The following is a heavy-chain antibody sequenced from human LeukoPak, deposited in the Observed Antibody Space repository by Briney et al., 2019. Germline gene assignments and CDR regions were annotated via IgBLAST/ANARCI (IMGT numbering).Heavy chain of an antibody. J-gene: IGHJ4*02. Sequence: GGSLRLSCAASGFTFDDYAMHWVRQPPGKGLEWVSGISWNSGSIGYADSVKGRFTISRDNAKNSLYLQMNSLRAEDTALYYCAKEGASGSYLADFDYWGQGTLVTVSS. D-gene: IGHD3-10*01. CDR2: ISWNSGSI. CDR3: AKEGASGSYLADFDY. V-gene: IGHV3-9*01. CDR1: GFTFDDYA.